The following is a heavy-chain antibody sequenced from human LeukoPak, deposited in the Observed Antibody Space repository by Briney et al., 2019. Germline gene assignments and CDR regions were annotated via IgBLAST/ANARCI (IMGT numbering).Heavy chain of an antibody. J-gene: IGHJ4*02. V-gene: IGHV5-51*01. Sequence: GESLKISCKGSGYTFTSYWIGWVRQMPGKGLEWMGNIYPGDSNIRYSPSFEGQVTISADKSISTAYLQWSSLKASDTAMYYCATTEGPFGNYFDYWGQGTLVTVSS. CDR3: ATTEGPFGNYFDY. D-gene: IGHD3-3*01. CDR1: GYTFTSYW. CDR2: IYPGDSNI.